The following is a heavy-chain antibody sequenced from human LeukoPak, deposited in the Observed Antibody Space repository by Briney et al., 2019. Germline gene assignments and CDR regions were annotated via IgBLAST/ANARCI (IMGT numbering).Heavy chain of an antibody. CDR3: ARVSSSWYDGGAFDI. CDR1: GFTFSSYW. CDR2: INGDGSST. V-gene: IGHV3-74*01. D-gene: IGHD6-13*01. Sequence: GGSLRLSCAASGFTFSSYWMYWVRQAPGKGLVWVSRINGDGSSTSYADSVKGRFTISRDNAKNTLYLQMNSLRVEDTGVYYCARVSSSWYDGGAFDIWGQGTMVTVSS. J-gene: IGHJ3*02.